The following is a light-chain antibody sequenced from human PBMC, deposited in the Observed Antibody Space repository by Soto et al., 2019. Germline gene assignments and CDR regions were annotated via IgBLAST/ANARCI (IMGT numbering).Light chain of an antibody. CDR2: EVT. V-gene: IGLV2-8*01. J-gene: IGLJ3*02. CDR1: SSDVGGYNY. Sequence: QSALTQPLSASGSPGQSVTISCTGTSSDVGGYNYVSWYQQHPGKAPKVMVYEVTKRPSGVPDRFSGSKSGNTASLTDSGLQGEDEADDYCSSHGGIKNVVFGRGTKLTVL. CDR3: SSHGGIKNVV.